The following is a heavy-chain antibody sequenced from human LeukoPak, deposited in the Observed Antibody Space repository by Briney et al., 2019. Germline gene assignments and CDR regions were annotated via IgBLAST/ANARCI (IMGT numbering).Heavy chain of an antibody. J-gene: IGHJ5*02. Sequence: GGSLRLSCAASGFTFSTYAMSWVRQAPGKGLEWVSAIRASGGTTYYVDFVKGRFTISRDNSKNTLYLQMSSLRVEDTAVYYCAKEPREYCSSTSCPNWIDPWGQGILVTVSS. V-gene: IGHV3-23*01. CDR3: AKEPREYCSSTSCPNWIDP. CDR1: GFTFSTYA. CDR2: IRASGGTT. D-gene: IGHD2-2*01.